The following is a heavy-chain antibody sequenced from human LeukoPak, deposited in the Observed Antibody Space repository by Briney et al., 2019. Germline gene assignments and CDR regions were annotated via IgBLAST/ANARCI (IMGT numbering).Heavy chain of an antibody. CDR2: IYYTGNT. V-gene: IGHV4-39*01. CDR1: GVSISSSNSY. CDR3: ARQTGSGLFTLP. Sequence: ASETLSLTCTASGVSISSSNSYWGWIRQPPGKGLEWIGSIYYTGNTYYNASLKSRVTISIDTSNNQISLRLISVTATDTAMYYCARQTGSGLFTLPGGQGTLVTVSS. J-gene: IGHJ4*02. D-gene: IGHD3/OR15-3a*01.